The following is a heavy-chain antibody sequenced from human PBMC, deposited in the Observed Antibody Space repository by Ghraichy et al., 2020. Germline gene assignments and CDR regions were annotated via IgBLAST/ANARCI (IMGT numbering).Heavy chain of an antibody. D-gene: IGHD2-8*01. Sequence: SETLSLTCTVTGGSISGYYWSWIRQPPGKGLEWIGYIYHSGTTNYNPSLKSRVTISVDTSKNQFSLNQSSVTAADTAVYYCARSNGWSDYWGQGTLVTVSS. CDR3: ARSNGWSDY. J-gene: IGHJ4*02. CDR2: IYHSGTT. CDR1: GGSISGYY. V-gene: IGHV4-59*08.